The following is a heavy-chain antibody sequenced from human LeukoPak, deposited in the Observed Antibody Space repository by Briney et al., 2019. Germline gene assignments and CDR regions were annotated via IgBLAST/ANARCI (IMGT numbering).Heavy chain of an antibody. J-gene: IGHJ3*02. CDR1: GGSFSGYY. D-gene: IGHD3-22*01. CDR3: ARLRYYDSSGYLEGADDAFDI. Sequence: PSETLSLTCAVYGGSFSGYYWSWIRQPPGKGLEWIGEINQSGSTNYNPSLKSRVTISVDTSKNQFSLKLSSVTAADTAVYYCARLRYYDSSGYLEGADDAFDIWGQGTMVTVSS. CDR2: INQSGST. V-gene: IGHV4-34*01.